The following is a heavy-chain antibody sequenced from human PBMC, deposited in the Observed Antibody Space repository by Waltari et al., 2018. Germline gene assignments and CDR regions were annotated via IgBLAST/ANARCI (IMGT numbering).Heavy chain of an antibody. J-gene: IGHJ4*02. CDR2: IDPKSGGT. CDR1: GYTFTDYY. CDR3: ARMELLLPYGY. Sequence: VQLVQSGAEVKKPGATVNISCKVSGYTFTDYYMHWVQQAPEQGLEGMGRIDPKSGGTNYAEKFQGRVTITRDTSTSTAYMELSRLRSDDTAVYYCARMELLLPYGYWGQGTLVTVSS. D-gene: IGHD2-15*01. V-gene: IGHV1-2*06.